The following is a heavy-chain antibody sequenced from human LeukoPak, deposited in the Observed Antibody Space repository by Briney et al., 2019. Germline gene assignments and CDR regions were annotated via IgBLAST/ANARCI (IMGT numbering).Heavy chain of an antibody. CDR1: GFTFSRYA. Sequence: AGGSLRLSCAASGFTFSRYALSWVRQAPGKGLEWLSAIGGAGANTYYADSVKGRFTISRDNSQNTLYLQLNSLRAEDTAVYYCAKGGYGSEIDYWGQGTLVTVSS. CDR3: AKGGYGSEIDY. CDR2: IGGAGANT. D-gene: IGHD3-10*01. J-gene: IGHJ4*02. V-gene: IGHV3-23*01.